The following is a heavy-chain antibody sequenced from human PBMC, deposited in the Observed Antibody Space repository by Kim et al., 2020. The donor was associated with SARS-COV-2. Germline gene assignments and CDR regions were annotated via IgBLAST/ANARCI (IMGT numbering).Heavy chain of an antibody. D-gene: IGHD3-10*01. Sequence: SETLSLTCTVSGGSISSSSYYWGWIRQPPGKGLEWIGSIYYSGSTYYNPSLKSRVTISVDTSKNQFSLKLSSVTAADTAVYYCARRYFRVTAPFDYWGQGTLVTVSS. J-gene: IGHJ4*02. CDR1: GGSISSSSYY. CDR3: ARRYFRVTAPFDY. V-gene: IGHV4-39*01. CDR2: IYYSGST.